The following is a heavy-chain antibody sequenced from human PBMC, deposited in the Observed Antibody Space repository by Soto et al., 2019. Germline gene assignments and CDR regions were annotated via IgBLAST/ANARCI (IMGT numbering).Heavy chain of an antibody. CDR1: GFSFSADGVA. CDR3: AHAYGGTSWPNDAFDV. V-gene: IGHV2-5*02. D-gene: IGHD2-21*01. J-gene: IGHJ3*01. Sequence: QITLKESGPTVVKPTQTLTLTCIFSGFSFSADGVAVGWIRQPPGKALEWLALIFWDDDPRYSPSLKSRLTIPKDTSKNQVVLTMTNMDPVDTGTYYCAHAYGGTSWPNDAFDVWGHGTVVTVSS. CDR2: IFWDDDP.